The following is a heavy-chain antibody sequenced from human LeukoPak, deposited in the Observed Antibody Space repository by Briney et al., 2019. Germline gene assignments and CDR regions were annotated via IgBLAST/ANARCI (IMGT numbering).Heavy chain of an antibody. J-gene: IGHJ4*02. V-gene: IGHV4-34*01. D-gene: IGHD4-23*01. CDR1: GGSFSGYY. CDR3: ARDSRLKVRWSD. Sequence: SETLSLTCAVYGGSFSGYYWSWIRQPPGKGLEWIGEINHSGSTNYNPSLKSRVTISVDTSKNQFSLKLSSVTAADTAVYYCARDSRLKVRWSDWGQGTLVTVSS. CDR2: INHSGST.